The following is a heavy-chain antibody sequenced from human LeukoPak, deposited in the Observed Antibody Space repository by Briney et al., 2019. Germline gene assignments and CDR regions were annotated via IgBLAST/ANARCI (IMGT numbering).Heavy chain of an antibody. Sequence: GGSLRLSCAASGFTVSSKFMTWVRQAPGKGLEWVSVIYSGGSTYYADSVKGRFTISRDNSKNTLYLQMNSLRAEDTAVYYCAGKTTVVTGLNYWGQGTLVTVSS. CDR2: IYSGGST. V-gene: IGHV3-66*02. J-gene: IGHJ4*02. CDR3: AGKTTVVTGLNY. CDR1: GFTVSSKF. D-gene: IGHD4-23*01.